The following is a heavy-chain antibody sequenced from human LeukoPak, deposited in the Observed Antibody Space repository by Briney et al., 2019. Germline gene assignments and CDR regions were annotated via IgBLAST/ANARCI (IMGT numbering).Heavy chain of an antibody. CDR2: ISGSGGST. J-gene: IGHJ4*02. CDR1: GFTFSSYA. Sequence: GGSLRLSCAASGFTFSSYAMSWVRQAPGKGLEWVSAISGSGGSTYYADSVKGRFTISRDNSKNTLYLQMNSLRAEDTTVYYCAKSEGYDSSGYVPFDYWGQGTLVTVSS. CDR3: AKSEGYDSSGYVPFDY. D-gene: IGHD3-22*01. V-gene: IGHV3-23*01.